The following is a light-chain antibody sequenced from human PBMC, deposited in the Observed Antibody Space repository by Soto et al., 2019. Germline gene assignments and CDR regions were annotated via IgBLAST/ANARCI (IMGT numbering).Light chain of an antibody. CDR3: QQYSTYVT. CDR2: KAS. V-gene: IGKV1-5*03. Sequence: DIQMTQSPSSVSASVGDRVTITCRASQGISTWLAWYQQKPGKAPKLLIYKASTLKSGVPSRFSGSGSGTEFTLTISSLQSDDFATYYCQQYSTYVTFGGGTKVDIK. CDR1: QGISTW. J-gene: IGKJ4*01.